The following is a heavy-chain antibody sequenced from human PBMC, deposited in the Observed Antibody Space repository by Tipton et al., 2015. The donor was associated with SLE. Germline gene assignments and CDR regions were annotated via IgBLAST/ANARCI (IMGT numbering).Heavy chain of an antibody. CDR3: ARRDFWSGYHRY. CDR2: VYSSGST. V-gene: IGHV4-4*09. CDR1: DDSLSSSY. Sequence: GLVKPSETLSLICVVSDDSLSSSYWSWIRQPPGKGLEWIGYVYSSGSTYLDPSLKSRITMSVDTSKEQFSLKMTSVTAADTAVYYCARRDFWSGYHRYWGQGTLVTVSS. J-gene: IGHJ4*02. D-gene: IGHD3-3*01.